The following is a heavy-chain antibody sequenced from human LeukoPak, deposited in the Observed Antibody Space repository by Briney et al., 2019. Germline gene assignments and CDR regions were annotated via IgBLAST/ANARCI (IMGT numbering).Heavy chain of an antibody. CDR1: GFPFSSYA. CDR2: ISGSGGST. V-gene: IGHV3-23*01. J-gene: IGHJ6*02. Sequence: GGSLRLSCAASGFPFSSYAMSWVRQAPGKGLEWVSAISGSGGSTYYADSVKGRFSISRDNSKNTLYLQMNSLRVEDTAVYYCAKRGTAMVSYDYNGMDVWSQGTTVTVSS. CDR3: AKRGTAMVSYDYNGMDV. D-gene: IGHD5-18*01.